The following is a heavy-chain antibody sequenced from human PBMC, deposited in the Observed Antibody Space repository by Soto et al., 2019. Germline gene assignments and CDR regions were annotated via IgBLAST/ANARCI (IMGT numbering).Heavy chain of an antibody. V-gene: IGHV4-59*01. J-gene: IGHJ6*03. Sequence: SETLSLTCTVAGGSISSFYWSWIRQPPGKGLEWIGYIYYSGSTNYNPSLKRRVTISVDTSKNQFSLKLSSVTAADTAVYYCARDHGARISDDYYYYMDVWGKGTTVTVSS. CDR1: GGSISSFY. CDR3: ARDHGARISDDYYYYMDV. D-gene: IGHD5-12*01. CDR2: IYYSGST.